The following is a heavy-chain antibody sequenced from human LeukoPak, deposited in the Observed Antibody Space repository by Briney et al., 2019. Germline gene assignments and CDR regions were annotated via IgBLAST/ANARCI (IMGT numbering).Heavy chain of an antibody. Sequence: GGSLRLCCAASGFTFSNYAMSWVRQAPGKGLEWVSAISGNGGNTFYADSVKGRFTITRDNSQNTLYVQMNSLRAEDTAVYYCAKGSRFGVVIIPYFDDWGQGTLVTVSS. CDR1: GFTFSNYA. V-gene: IGHV3-23*01. CDR3: AKGSRFGVVIIPYFDD. CDR2: ISGNGGNT. D-gene: IGHD3-3*01. J-gene: IGHJ4*02.